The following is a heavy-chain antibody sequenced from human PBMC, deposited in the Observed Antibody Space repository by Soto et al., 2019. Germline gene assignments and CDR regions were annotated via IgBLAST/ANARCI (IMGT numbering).Heavy chain of an antibody. J-gene: IGHJ6*02. CDR3: ARGGAINYYDSSGYYYRHYGMDV. D-gene: IGHD3-22*01. V-gene: IGHV4-34*01. CDR1: GGSFSGYY. Sequence: SETLSLTCAVYGGSFSGYYWSWIRQPPGKGLEWIGEINHSGSTNYNPSLKSRVTISVDTSKNQFSLKLSSVTAADTAVYYCARGGAINYYDSSGYYYRHYGMDVWGQGTTVTVSS. CDR2: INHSGST.